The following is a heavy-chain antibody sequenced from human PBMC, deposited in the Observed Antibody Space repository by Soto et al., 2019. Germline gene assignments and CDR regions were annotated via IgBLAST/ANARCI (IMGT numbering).Heavy chain of an antibody. CDR3: ARAAHYSSPFRWFDP. V-gene: IGHV4-31*03. D-gene: IGHD6-13*01. CDR2: IYYSGST. CDR1: GGSISSGGYY. Sequence: PSETLSLTCTVSGGSISSGGYYWSWIRQHPGKGLEWIGYIYYSGSTYYNPSLKSRVTISVDTSKNQFSLKLSSVTAADTAVYYCARAAHYSSPFRWFDPWGRGTLVTVSS. J-gene: IGHJ5*02.